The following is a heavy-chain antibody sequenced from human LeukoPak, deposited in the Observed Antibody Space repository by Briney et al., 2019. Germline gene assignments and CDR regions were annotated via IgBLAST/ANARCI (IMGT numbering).Heavy chain of an antibody. J-gene: IGHJ3*02. CDR1: GGSISRSTYY. CDR3: ARTYSSSWYSAFDI. CDR2: IYDSGST. V-gene: IGHV4-61*05. Sequence: SETLSLTCTVSGGSISRSTYYWSWIRQPPGKGLEWIAYIYDSGSTNYNPSLKSRVAISVDTSKNQFSLKLRSVTAADTAVYYCARTYSSSWYSAFDIWGQGTMVTVSS. D-gene: IGHD6-13*01.